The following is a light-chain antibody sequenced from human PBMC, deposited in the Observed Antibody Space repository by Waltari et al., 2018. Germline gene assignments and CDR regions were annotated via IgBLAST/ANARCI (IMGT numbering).Light chain of an antibody. Sequence: QSALTQPASVSGSPGQSITISCPGTSSDVGGYNHVSWYQQHPGKAPKLMIYDVSNRPSGVSNRFSGSKSGNTASLTISGLQAEDEADYYCSSYTSSSTPEVYVFGTGTKVTVL. CDR3: SSYTSSSTPEVYV. V-gene: IGLV2-14*01. CDR1: SSDVGGYNH. J-gene: IGLJ1*01. CDR2: DVS.